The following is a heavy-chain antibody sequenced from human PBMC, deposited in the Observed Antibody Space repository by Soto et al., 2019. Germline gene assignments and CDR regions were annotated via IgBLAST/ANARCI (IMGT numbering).Heavy chain of an antibody. J-gene: IGHJ4*02. CDR1: GFNLRSLD. V-gene: IGHV3-30*18. D-gene: IGHD3-3*02. CDR2: VSSNGMNV. CDR3: AKGLISMMVVGYFAY. Sequence: QVQLVESGGGVVQPGKSLRLSCAVSGFNLRSLDVHWVRQAPGKGPEWVAAVSSNGMNVHYADSVKGRFTISRDDSETTVYLQVNSLSGDDTAMYYCAKGLISMMVVGYFAYWGQGTLVTVSS.